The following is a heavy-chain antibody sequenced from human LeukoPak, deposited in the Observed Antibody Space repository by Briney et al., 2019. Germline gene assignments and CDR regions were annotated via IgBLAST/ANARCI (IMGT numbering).Heavy chain of an antibody. CDR1: GGSISGYY. CDR2: IYYSGST. J-gene: IGHJ4*02. CDR3: ARLSNGYPSYYFDY. D-gene: IGHD5-18*01. Sequence: SETLSLTGTGSGGSISGYYWSWIRQPPGKGLEWIGYIYYSGSTNNNPSLKSRVTISVDTSKNHFSLNLSSVTAADTAVYYCARLSNGYPSYYFDYWGQGTLVTVSS. V-gene: IGHV4-59*08.